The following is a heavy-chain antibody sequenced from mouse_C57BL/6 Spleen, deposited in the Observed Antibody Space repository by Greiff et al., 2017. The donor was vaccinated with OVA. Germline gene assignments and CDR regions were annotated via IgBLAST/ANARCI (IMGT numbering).Heavy chain of an antibody. Sequence: QVQLQQPGAELVRPGSSVKLSCKASGYTFTSYWMHWVKQRPIQGLEWIGNIDPSDSETHYNQKFKDKATLTVDKSSSTAYMQLSSLTSEDSAVYYCARRWGNSYAMDYWCQGTSVTVSS. CDR1: GYTFTSYW. CDR2: IDPSDSET. J-gene: IGHJ4*01. V-gene: IGHV1-52*01. D-gene: IGHD2-1*01. CDR3: ARRWGNSYAMDY.